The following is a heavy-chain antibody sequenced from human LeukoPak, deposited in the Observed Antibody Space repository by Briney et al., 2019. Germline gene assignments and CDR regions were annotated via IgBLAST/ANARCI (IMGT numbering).Heavy chain of an antibody. Sequence: SETLSLTCTVSGGSISSFYWSWIRQPAGKGLEWIGRIYTSGSTNYNPSLKSRVTTSVDTSTNQFSLKLSSVTAADTAVYYCARGYSGSFFDYWGQGTLVTVSS. CDR3: ARGYSGSFFDY. V-gene: IGHV4-4*07. CDR1: GGSISSFY. CDR2: IYTSGST. D-gene: IGHD1-26*01. J-gene: IGHJ4*02.